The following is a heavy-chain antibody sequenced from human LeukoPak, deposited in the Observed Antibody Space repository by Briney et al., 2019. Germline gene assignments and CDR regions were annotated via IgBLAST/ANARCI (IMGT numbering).Heavy chain of an antibody. V-gene: IGHV3-53*01. CDR1: EFSVGSNY. Sequence: GGSLRLSCAASEFSVGSNYMTWVRQAPGKGLEWVSLIYSGGSTYYADSVKGRFTISRDNSKNTLYLQMNSLRAEDTAVYYCAKVYGSGREEDYWGQGTLVTVSS. J-gene: IGHJ4*02. CDR2: IYSGGST. D-gene: IGHD3-10*01. CDR3: AKVYGSGREEDY.